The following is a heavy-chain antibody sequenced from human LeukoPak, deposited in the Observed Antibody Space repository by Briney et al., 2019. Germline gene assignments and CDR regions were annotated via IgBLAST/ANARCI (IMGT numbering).Heavy chain of an antibody. Sequence: PSETLSLTCGVYGGSLSGYDWSWIRQSPGKGLEWIGAVNPSGGTTYNPSLKSRATISVDTSKCQFSLRLSSVTAADTAVYYCARWTSGWYYFDFWGQGSLVTVSS. CDR3: ARWTSGWYYFDF. J-gene: IGHJ4*02. CDR1: GGSLSGYD. D-gene: IGHD6-19*01. V-gene: IGHV4-34*01. CDR2: VNPSGGT.